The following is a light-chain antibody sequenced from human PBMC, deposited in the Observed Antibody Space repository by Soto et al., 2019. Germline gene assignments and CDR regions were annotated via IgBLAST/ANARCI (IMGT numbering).Light chain of an antibody. CDR2: KAS. J-gene: IGKJ4*01. V-gene: IGKV1-5*03. CDR3: QQYNTYPLA. CDR1: QSISTW. Sequence: DIQMTQSPSTLSASVGDRVTITCRASQSISTWLAWYQQKPGKAPKLLIYKASNLEGGVPSRFSGSGSGTEFTITINSLQPDDFATYYCQQYNTYPLAFSGGTTVEIK.